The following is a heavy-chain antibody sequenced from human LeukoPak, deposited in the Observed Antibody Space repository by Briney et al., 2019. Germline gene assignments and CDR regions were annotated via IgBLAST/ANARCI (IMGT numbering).Heavy chain of an antibody. CDR3: ARYTISTSPGYYYYYGMDV. J-gene: IGHJ6*02. CDR2: ISSSSSTI. Sequence: GGSLRLSCAASGFTFSSYSMNWVRQAPGKGLEWVSYISSSSSTIYYADSVKGRFTISRDNAKNSLYLQMNSLRAEDTAVYYCARYTISTSPGYYYYYGMDVWGQGTTVTVSS. D-gene: IGHD2-2*02. CDR1: GFTFSSYS. V-gene: IGHV3-48*01.